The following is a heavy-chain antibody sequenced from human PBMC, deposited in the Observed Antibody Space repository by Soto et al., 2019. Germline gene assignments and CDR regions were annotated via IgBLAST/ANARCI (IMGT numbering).Heavy chain of an antibody. D-gene: IGHD5-18*01. CDR2: MNPNSGNT. V-gene: IGHV1-8*01. Sequence: ASVKVSCKASGYTFTSYDINWARQATGQGLEWMGWMNPNSGNTGYAQKFQGRVTMTRNTSISTAYMELSSLRSEDTAVYYCAAFFDTAIPSYYGMDVWGQGTTVTVSS. J-gene: IGHJ6*02. CDR1: GYTFTSYD. CDR3: AAFFDTAIPSYYGMDV.